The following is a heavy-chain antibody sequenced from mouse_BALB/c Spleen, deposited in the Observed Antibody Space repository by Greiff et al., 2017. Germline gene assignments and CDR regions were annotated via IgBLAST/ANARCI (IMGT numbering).Heavy chain of an antibody. V-gene: IGHV14-3*02. Sequence: EVQLQQSGAELVKPGASVKLSCTASGFNIKDTYMHWVKQRPEQGLEWIGRIDPANGNTKYDPKFQGKATITADTSSNTAYLQLSSLTSEDTAVYYCPSVYYGNYVFDYWGQGTTLTVSS. J-gene: IGHJ2*01. D-gene: IGHD2-1*01. CDR1: GFNIKDTY. CDR3: PSVYYGNYVFDY. CDR2: IDPANGNT.